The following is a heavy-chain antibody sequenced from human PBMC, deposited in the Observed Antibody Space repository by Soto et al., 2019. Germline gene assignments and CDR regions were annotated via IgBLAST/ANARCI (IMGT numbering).Heavy chain of an antibody. D-gene: IGHD4-17*01. CDR1: GGTFNFYS. CDR2: VIPMVGMS. Sequence: QVQLVQSGAEVKKPGSSVKVSCTASGGTFNFYSISWVRQAPGQGLEWVGRVIPMVGMSEYAQKFQGRVSNTADKSTSTAYLNLRSLRSEDTAVYYSAANYGAGRAHFDYWGQGPLVTVSS. J-gene: IGHJ4*02. V-gene: IGHV1-69*02. CDR3: AANYGAGRAHFDY.